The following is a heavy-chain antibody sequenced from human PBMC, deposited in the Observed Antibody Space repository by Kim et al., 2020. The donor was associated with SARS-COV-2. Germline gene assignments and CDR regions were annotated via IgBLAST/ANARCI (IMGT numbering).Heavy chain of an antibody. Sequence: PSLKSQVTISEEPSKNQFSLKLSSVTAADTAVYYCARHTVLYTFDYWGQGTLVTVSS. V-gene: IGHV4-39*01. CDR3: ARHTVLYTFDY. D-gene: IGHD2-8*01. J-gene: IGHJ4*02.